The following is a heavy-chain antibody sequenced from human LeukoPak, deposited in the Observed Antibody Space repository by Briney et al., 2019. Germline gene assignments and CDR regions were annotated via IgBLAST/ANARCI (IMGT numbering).Heavy chain of an antibody. CDR3: ARAGPYCSSTSCYYYYYYYMDV. J-gene: IGHJ6*03. CDR1: GGSFSGYY. D-gene: IGHD2-2*01. V-gene: IGHV4-34*01. Sequence: SETLSLTCAVYGGSFSGYYWSWLRQPPGKGPEWIGEINHSGSTNYNPSLKSRVTISVDTSKNQFSLKLSSVTAADTAVYYCARAGPYCSSTSCYYYYYYYMDVWGKGTTVTVSS. CDR2: INHSGST.